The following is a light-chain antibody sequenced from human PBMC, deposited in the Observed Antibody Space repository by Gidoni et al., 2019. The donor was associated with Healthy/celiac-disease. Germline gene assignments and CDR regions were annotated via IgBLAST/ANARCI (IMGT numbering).Light chain of an antibody. CDR1: EGVSSN. V-gene: IGKV3-15*01. J-gene: IGKJ1*01. CDR2: GAS. CDR3: QQYNNWQRA. Sequence: EIVMPQPPATLSVSPGERATLSCRASEGVSSNLAWYQQKPGQAPRLLIYGASTRATCIPARFSGSGSGTEFTLTISSLQSEDFAVYYCQQYNNWQRAFXQXTKVEIK.